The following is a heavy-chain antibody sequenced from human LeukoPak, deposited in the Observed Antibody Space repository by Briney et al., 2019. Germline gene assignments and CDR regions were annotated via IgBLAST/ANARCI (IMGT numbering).Heavy chain of an antibody. V-gene: IGHV3-23*01. J-gene: IGHJ4*02. D-gene: IGHD2-2*01. CDR3: AKDGIVVVPAAFDY. CDR1: GFTFSSYA. Sequence: PGGSLRLSCAASGFTFSSYAMSWVRQAPGKGLEWVSAVSGSGGSTYYADSVKGRFTIPRDNSKNTLYLQMNSLRAEDTAVYYCAKDGIVVVPAAFDYWGQGTLVTVSS. CDR2: VSGSGGST.